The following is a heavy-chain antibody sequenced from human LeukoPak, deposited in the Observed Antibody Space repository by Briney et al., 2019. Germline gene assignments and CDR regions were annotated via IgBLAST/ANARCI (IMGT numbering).Heavy chain of an antibody. CDR2: MSGGGDST. V-gene: IGHV3-23*01. CDR1: GFTFSSYG. CDR3: AKDQPADGYNNI. Sequence: GGSLRLSCAASGFTFSSYGMHWVRQAPGKGLEWVSTMSGGGDSTYYADSARGRFTVSRDNSKNTLYLHMANLRAEDTAVYYCAKDQPADGYNNIWGQGTLVIVSS. J-gene: IGHJ4*02. D-gene: IGHD5-24*01.